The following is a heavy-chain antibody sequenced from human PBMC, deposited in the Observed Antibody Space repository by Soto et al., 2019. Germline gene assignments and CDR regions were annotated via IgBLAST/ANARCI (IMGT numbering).Heavy chain of an antibody. J-gene: IGHJ4*02. D-gene: IGHD3-10*01. CDR1: GFAFRDFS. V-gene: IGHV3-21*01. CDR2: ISSTSTFI. CDR3: AREGSLWGFDS. Sequence: PGGSLRLSCAASGFAFRDFSMNWVRQAPGRALEWVSSISSTSTFIFYADSVKGRFTISRDNAKNSLFLQMSSLGADDTAVYYCAREGSLWGFDSWGQGTLVTVPQ.